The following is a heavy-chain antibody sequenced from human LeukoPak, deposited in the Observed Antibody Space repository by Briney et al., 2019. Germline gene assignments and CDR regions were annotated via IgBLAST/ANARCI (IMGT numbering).Heavy chain of an antibody. Sequence: SLRLSCAASGFTFDDYAMHWVRQAPGKGLEWVSGISWNSGSIGYADSVKGRFTIYKDNAKNSLYLQMNSLRAEDTALYYCAKAAYSSGGEVDYWGQGTLVTVSS. CDR3: AKAAYSSGGEVDY. V-gene: IGHV3-9*01. CDR1: GFTFDDYA. D-gene: IGHD6-19*01. J-gene: IGHJ4*02. CDR2: ISWNSGSI.